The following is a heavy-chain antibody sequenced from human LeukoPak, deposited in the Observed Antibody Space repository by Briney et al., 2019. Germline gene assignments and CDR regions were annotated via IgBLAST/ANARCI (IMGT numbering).Heavy chain of an antibody. Sequence: SVKVSCKASGGTFSSYAISWVRQAPGQGLEWMGRIIPILGIANYAQKFQGRVTITADKSTSTAYMELSSLRSEDTAVYYCASQLPYSSGWYSPLDYWGQGTLVTASS. CDR1: GGTFSSYA. CDR3: ASQLPYSSGWYSPLDY. J-gene: IGHJ4*02. D-gene: IGHD6-19*01. V-gene: IGHV1-69*04. CDR2: IIPILGIA.